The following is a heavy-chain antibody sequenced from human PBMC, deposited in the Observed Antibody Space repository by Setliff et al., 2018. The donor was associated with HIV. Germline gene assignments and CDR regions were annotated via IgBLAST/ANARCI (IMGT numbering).Heavy chain of an antibody. CDR2: ISSYNDNT. CDR3: ARYRRDDYYLTAYFDS. J-gene: IGHJ4*02. CDR1: GYSFTNYG. Sequence: ASVKVSCKASGYSFTNYGISWVRQAPGQGLEWMGWISSYNDNTNYALNLQGRVTMTTDTSKNQFSLKLSSLTAADTAVYYCARYRRDDYYLTAYFDSWGQGTLVTVSS. V-gene: IGHV1-18*01. D-gene: IGHD1-26*01.